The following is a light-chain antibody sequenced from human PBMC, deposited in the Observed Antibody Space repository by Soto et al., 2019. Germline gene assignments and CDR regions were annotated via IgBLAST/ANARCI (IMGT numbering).Light chain of an antibody. CDR3: VLYMGSGIWV. V-gene: IGLV8-61*01. Sequence: QTVVTQEPSFSVSPGGKVTLTCGLSSGSVSTKYYPSWYQQTPGQAPRTLIYSTNTRSSGVPDRFSGSILGNKAALTITGAQADDESDYYCVLYMGSGIWVFGGGSKLTVL. CDR1: SGSVSTKYY. CDR2: STN. J-gene: IGLJ3*02.